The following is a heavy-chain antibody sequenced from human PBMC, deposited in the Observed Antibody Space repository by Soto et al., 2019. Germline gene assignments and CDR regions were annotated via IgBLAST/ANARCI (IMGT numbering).Heavy chain of an antibody. D-gene: IGHD1-7*01. CDR3: ARIEVTGTTGFDF. J-gene: IGHJ4*02. V-gene: IGHV3-30*03. CDR1: GFIFSRYG. CDR2: ITFDGNNQ. Sequence: GGSLRLSCAASGFIFSRYGMHWVRQAPGKGLQWVAVITFDGNNQYYADSVKGRFTISRDDSKNTLYLQMNSLRAEDTAVYYCARIEVTGTTGFDFWGQGTLVTVSS.